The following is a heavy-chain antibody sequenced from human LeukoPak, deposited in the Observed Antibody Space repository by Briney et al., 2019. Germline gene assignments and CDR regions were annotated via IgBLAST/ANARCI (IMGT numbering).Heavy chain of an antibody. CDR3: AKQGPTVVTHFDS. Sequence: SETPSLTCAASGYSISSGYYWGWIRQPPGKGLDWIASMYHSGSTYYNPSLKSRVTISVDTSKNQFSLRLSSVTAADTAVYYCAKQGPTVVTHFDSWGQGTLVTVSS. V-gene: IGHV4-38-2*01. J-gene: IGHJ4*02. D-gene: IGHD4-23*01. CDR2: MYHSGST. CDR1: GYSISSGYY.